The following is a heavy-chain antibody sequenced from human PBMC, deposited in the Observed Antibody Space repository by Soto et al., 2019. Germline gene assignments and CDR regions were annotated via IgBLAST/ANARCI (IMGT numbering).Heavy chain of an antibody. CDR2: IKQDGSEK. Sequence: PGGSLRLSCEASGFTFSSYWMSWVRQAPGKGLEWVANIKQDGSEKYYVDSVKGRFTISRDNAKNSLYLQMNSLRAEDTAVYYCAREDCSSTSCYGGYYYGMDVWGQGTTVTVSS. CDR1: GFTFSSYW. D-gene: IGHD2-2*01. J-gene: IGHJ6*02. V-gene: IGHV3-7*03. CDR3: AREDCSSTSCYGGYYYGMDV.